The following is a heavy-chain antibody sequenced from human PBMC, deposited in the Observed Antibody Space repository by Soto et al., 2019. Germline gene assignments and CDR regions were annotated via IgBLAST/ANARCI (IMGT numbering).Heavy chain of an antibody. CDR3: AKANTIFGGMDV. D-gene: IGHD3-3*01. CDR1: GFTFSSYA. V-gene: IGHV3-23*01. CDR2: ISGSGGST. J-gene: IGHJ6*02. Sequence: EVQLLESGGGLVQPGGSLRLCCAASGFTFSSYAMSWVRQAPGKGLEWVSAISGSGGSTYYADSVKGRFTISRDNSKNTLYLQMNSLRAEDTAVYYCAKANTIFGGMDVWGQGTTVTVSS.